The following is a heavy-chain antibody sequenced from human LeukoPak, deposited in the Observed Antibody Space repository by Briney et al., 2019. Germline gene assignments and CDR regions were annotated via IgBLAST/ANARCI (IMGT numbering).Heavy chain of an antibody. D-gene: IGHD3-3*01. Sequence: GGSLRLSCAASGFTFSSYDMHWVRQATGKGLEWVSAIGTAGDTYYPGSVKGRFTISRENAKNSLYLQMNSLRAGDTAVYYCARAHYDFWSGYHPPYYFDYWGQGTLVTVSS. CDR2: IGTAGDT. CDR1: GFTFSSYD. J-gene: IGHJ4*02. V-gene: IGHV3-13*01. CDR3: ARAHYDFWSGYHPPYYFDY.